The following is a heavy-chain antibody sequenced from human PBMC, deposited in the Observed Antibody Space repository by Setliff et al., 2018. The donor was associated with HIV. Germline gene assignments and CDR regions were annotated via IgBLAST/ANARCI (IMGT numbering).Heavy chain of an antibody. V-gene: IGHV4-39*01. CDR1: GGSMSSSGPGYY. Sequence: PSETLSLTCTVSGGSMSSSGPGYYWGWVRQPPGGGLEWIGSVYYRGRTYYNPSLKSRVTISVDTSKNQLSLRLTSMAAADTAMYYCARSQPDTIFGVVTFDCWGQGKMVTVSS. CDR2: VYYRGRT. CDR3: ARSQPDTIFGVVTFDC. J-gene: IGHJ4*02. D-gene: IGHD3-3*01.